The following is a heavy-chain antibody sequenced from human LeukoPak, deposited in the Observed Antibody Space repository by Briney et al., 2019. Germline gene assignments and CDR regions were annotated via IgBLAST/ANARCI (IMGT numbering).Heavy chain of an antibody. J-gene: IGHJ5*02. CDR2: MNPNSGNT. V-gene: IGHV1-8*01. CDR1: GYTFTSYD. D-gene: IGHD3-16*02. Sequence: ASVKVSCKASGYTFTSYDINWVRQAPGQGLEWMGWMNPNSGNTGYAQKFQGRVTMTRNTSISTAYMELSSLRSEDTAVYYCARGAYVWGSYRFDPWGQGTLVTVSS. CDR3: ARGAYVWGSYRFDP.